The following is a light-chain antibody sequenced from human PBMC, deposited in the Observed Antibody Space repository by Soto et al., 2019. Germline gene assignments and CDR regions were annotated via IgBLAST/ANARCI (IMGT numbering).Light chain of an antibody. J-gene: IGKJ2*01. CDR2: AAS. CDR1: RSINSRY. CDR3: QQYGYSPNT. V-gene: IGKV3-20*01. Sequence: EIILTQSLDTLSLSLGERATLSCRASRSINSRYLAWYQQKHGQAPRLLIYAASSRATGIPDRFSGSGSGTDFTLTITRLEPEDFAVYYCQQYGYSPNTFGQGTNLEIK.